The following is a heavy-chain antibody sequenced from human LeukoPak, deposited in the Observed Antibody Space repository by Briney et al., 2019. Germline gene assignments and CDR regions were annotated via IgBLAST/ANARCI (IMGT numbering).Heavy chain of an antibody. Sequence: ASVKVSCKASGYTFTSYDINWVRQAPGQGLEWMGWISAYNGNTNYAQKLQGRVTMTTDTSTGTAYMELRSLRSDDTAVYYCARDDDYNPLVHWGQGTLVTVSS. D-gene: IGHD4/OR15-4a*01. CDR3: ARDDDYNPLVH. CDR2: ISAYNGNT. V-gene: IGHV1-18*01. CDR1: GYTFTSYD. J-gene: IGHJ4*02.